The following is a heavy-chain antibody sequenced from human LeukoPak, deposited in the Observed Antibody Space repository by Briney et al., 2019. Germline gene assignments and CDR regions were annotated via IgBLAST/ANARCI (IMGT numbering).Heavy chain of an antibody. J-gene: IGHJ4*02. CDR3: ARGRIEYNWNSARPQTHFDY. D-gene: IGHD1-7*01. CDR2: IIPIFGTA. V-gene: IGHV1-69*05. Sequence: GSSVKVSCKASGGTFSSYAISWVRQAPGQGLEWMGGIIPIFGTANYTQKFQGRVTITTDESTSTAYMELSSLRSEDTAVYYCARGRIEYNWNSARPQTHFDYWGQGTLVTVSS. CDR1: GGTFSSYA.